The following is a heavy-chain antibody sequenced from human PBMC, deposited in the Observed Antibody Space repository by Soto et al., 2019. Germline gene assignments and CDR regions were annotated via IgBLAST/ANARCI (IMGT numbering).Heavy chain of an antibody. CDR1: GFSISSGNY. CDR3: ARARWYDAFNV. D-gene: IGHD2-15*01. V-gene: IGHV4-38-2*01. J-gene: IGHJ3*01. Sequence: SETLALTCAVSGFSISSGNYWGWIRKHPGKGLEWIGRVYHGGNTYYNPSLKSRVSISIDLSKNQFSLKLTSVTAADTAAYYCARARWYDAFNVWGQGTVVTVSS. CDR2: VYHGGNT.